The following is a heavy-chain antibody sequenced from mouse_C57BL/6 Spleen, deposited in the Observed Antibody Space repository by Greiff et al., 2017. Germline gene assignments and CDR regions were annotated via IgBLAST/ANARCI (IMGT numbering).Heavy chain of an antibody. Sequence: QVHVKQSGAELVKPGASVKLSCKASGYTFTEYTIHWVKQRSGQGLEWIGWFYPGSGSIKYNEKFKDKATLTADKSSSTVYMELSRLTSEDSAVYFCARHKEDYYYGSSRHWYFDVWGTGTTVTVSS. J-gene: IGHJ1*03. V-gene: IGHV1-62-2*01. CDR2: FYPGSGSI. CDR1: GYTFTEYT. CDR3: ARHKEDYYYGSSRHWYFDV. D-gene: IGHD1-1*01.